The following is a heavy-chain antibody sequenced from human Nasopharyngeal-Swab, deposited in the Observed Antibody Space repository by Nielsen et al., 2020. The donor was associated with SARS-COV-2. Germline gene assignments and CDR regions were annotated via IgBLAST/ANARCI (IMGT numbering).Heavy chain of an antibody. Sequence: SETLSPTCAVSGGHISIGAYSWTSIRQPPGKGLEWIGYTYHTGRTYHNPSLKSRVSISVDRSKSQFSLKLSSVTAADTAVYYCAGYGEQRLDYWGQGTLVTVSS. D-gene: IGHD4-17*01. CDR2: TYHTGRT. CDR1: GGHISIGAYS. J-gene: IGHJ4*02. CDR3: AGYGEQRLDY. V-gene: IGHV4-30-2*01.